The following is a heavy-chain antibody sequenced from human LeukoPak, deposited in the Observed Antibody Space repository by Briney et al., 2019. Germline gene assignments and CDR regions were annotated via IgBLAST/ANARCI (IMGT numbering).Heavy chain of an antibody. Sequence: GGSLRLFWEFPGFIFRTYPRSGVPQAPGGGQEWLAGISDNGGGPYYADSLKGRFTISRDNSKNILYLQMNSLRAEDTAVYYCAKEIGRLGVPLYDYWGRGTLVTASS. J-gene: IGHJ4*02. CDR2: ISDNGGGP. V-gene: IGHV3-23*01. D-gene: IGHD3/OR15-3a*01. CDR3: AKEIGRLGVPLYDY. CDR1: GFIFRTYP.